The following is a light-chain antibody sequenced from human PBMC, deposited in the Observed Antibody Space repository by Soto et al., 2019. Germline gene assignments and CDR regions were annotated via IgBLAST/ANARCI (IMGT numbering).Light chain of an antibody. Sequence: EIVLTQSPATLSLSPGEGATLSCRASQTISTFLGWYQQKPGQAPRLLFYDASNRATGVPARFSVSGSGTDFTLTISSLQPEDFAVYYCKQKSAWPLTFGGGTKVEIK. CDR3: KQKSAWPLT. J-gene: IGKJ4*01. V-gene: IGKV3-11*01. CDR2: DAS. CDR1: QTISTF.